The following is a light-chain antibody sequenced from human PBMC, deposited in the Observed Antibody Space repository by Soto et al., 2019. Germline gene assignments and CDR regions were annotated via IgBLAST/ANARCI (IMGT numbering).Light chain of an antibody. J-gene: IGKJ1*01. Sequence: ENVLTQSPGTLSLSPGERATLSCRASQSVSSSYLAWYQQKPGQAPRLLIYGASSRATGIPDRFSGSGSGTDFTLTISRLEPEHLAVYYCQQYGSSPRTFGQGTKVEIK. CDR3: QQYGSSPRT. CDR2: GAS. V-gene: IGKV3-20*01. CDR1: QSVSSSY.